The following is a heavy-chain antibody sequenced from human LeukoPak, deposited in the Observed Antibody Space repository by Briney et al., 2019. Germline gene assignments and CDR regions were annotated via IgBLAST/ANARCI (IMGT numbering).Heavy chain of an antibody. D-gene: IGHD6-13*01. J-gene: IGHJ4*02. CDR2: INHSGST. CDR1: GFTFNNYD. Sequence: PGGSLRLSCAASGFTFNNYDMNWVRQAPGKGLEWIGEINHSGSTNYNPSLKSRVTISVDTSKNQFSLKLSSVTAADTAVYYCARGTAAGKRGDFDYWGQGTLVTVSS. CDR3: ARGTAAGKRGDFDY. V-gene: IGHV4-34*01.